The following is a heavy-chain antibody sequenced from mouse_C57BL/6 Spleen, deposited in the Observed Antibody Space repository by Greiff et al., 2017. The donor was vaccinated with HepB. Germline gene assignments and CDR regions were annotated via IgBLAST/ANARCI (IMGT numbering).Heavy chain of an antibody. CDR3: VRHWNYGRYDAMDY. Sequence: DVQLVESGGGLVQPKGSLKLSCAASGFSFNTYAMNWVRQAPGKGLEWVARIRSKSNNYATYYADSVKDRFTISRDDSESMLYLQMNNLKTEDTAMYYCVRHWNYGRYDAMDYWGQGTSVTVSS. D-gene: IGHD1-1*01. J-gene: IGHJ4*01. V-gene: IGHV10-1*01. CDR1: GFSFNTYA. CDR2: IRSKSNNYAT.